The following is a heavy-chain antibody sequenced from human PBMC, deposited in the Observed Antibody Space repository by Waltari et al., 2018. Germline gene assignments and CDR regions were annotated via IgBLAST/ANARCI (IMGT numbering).Heavy chain of an antibody. CDR1: GGSFSNYY. CDR3: ARRYTDIVVVVAATDDAFDI. Sequence: QVQLQQWGAGLLKPSETLSLTCAVYGGSFSNYYWSWIRQPPGKGLELIGEINHSRSTNYNPSLKSRVTISVDTSKTQFSLKLSSVTAADTAVYYCARRYTDIVVVVAATDDAFDIWGQGTMVTVSS. V-gene: IGHV4-34*01. CDR2: INHSRST. J-gene: IGHJ3*02. D-gene: IGHD2-15*01.